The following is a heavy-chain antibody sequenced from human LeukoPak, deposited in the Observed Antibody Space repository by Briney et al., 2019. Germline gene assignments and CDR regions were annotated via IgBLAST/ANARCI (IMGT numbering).Heavy chain of an antibody. J-gene: IGHJ4*02. D-gene: IGHD3-3*01. CDR1: GFTFTTYA. V-gene: IGHV3-30*02. Sequence: GGSLRLSCAASGFTFTTYAMHWVRQAPGKGLEWVAFIRYDGSNKYYADSVKGRFTISRDNSKNTLYLQMNSLRAEDTAVYYCAKEADFRSGYYFDYWGQGTLVTVSS. CDR3: AKEADFRSGYYFDY. CDR2: IRYDGSNK.